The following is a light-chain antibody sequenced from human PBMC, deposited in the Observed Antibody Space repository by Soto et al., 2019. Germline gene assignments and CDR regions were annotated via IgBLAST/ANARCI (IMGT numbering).Light chain of an antibody. V-gene: IGKV3D-15*01. CDR3: QQYDKWPRWT. CDR2: GAS. J-gene: IGKJ1*01. Sequence: EIVMTQSPVTLSLSPGERATLSCRSSQSVSSNLAWYQQKPGQAPWLLIFGASTRATGIPARFSGSGSGTEFTLTISSLQSEDFAVYYCQQYDKWPRWTFGQGTKVDIK. CDR1: QSVSSN.